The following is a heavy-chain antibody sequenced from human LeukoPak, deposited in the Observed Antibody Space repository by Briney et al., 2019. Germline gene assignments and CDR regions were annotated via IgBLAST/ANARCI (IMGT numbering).Heavy chain of an antibody. CDR2: IKQDGSEK. J-gene: IGHJ5*02. CDR3: ARDLRDFWSGHSNWFDP. CDR1: GFTFSSYW. V-gene: IGHV3-7*03. D-gene: IGHD3-3*01. Sequence: GGSLRLSCAASGFTFSSYWMSWVRQAPGKGLEWVANIKQDGSEKYYVDSVKGRFTISRDNAKNSLYLQMNSLRAEDTAVYYCARDLRDFWSGHSNWFDPWGQGTLVTVSS.